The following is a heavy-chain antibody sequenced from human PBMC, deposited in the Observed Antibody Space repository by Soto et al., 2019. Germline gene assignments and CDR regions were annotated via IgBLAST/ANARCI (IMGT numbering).Heavy chain of an antibody. J-gene: IGHJ4*02. CDR1: GFTFSTYY. Sequence: VPLAESGGGLVQPGGSLRLYCAASGFTFSTYYMNWVRQAPGKGLEWVASIIESGNYMYYADSVKGRFTISRDNARNSLYLQMDRLTAEDTAVYYCAREGEGRTAYFDYWGQGALVTVSS. CDR3: AREGEGRTAYFDY. CDR2: IIESGNYM. V-gene: IGHV3-21*01. D-gene: IGHD2-21*02.